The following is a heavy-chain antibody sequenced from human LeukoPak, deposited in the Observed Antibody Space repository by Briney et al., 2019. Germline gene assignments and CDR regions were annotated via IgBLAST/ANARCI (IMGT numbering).Heavy chain of an antibody. CDR2: IYHSGST. D-gene: IGHD3-16*01. CDR3: ARHAYLEGAASVWVPFDY. CDR1: GYSISSGYY. Sequence: PSATLSLTCAVSGYSISSGYYWGWIRQPPGKGLEWIGSIYHSGSTYYNPSLKSRVTISVDTSKNQFSLKLSSVTAADTAVYYCARHAYLEGAASVWVPFDYWGQGTQVTVSS. V-gene: IGHV4-38-2*01. J-gene: IGHJ4*02.